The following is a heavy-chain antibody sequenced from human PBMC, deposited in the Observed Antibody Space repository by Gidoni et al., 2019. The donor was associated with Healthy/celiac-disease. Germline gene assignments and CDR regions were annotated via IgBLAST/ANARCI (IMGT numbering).Heavy chain of an antibody. CDR2: IKQDGSEK. CDR3: ARGGGSSGWSHFDY. D-gene: IGHD6-19*01. V-gene: IGHV3-7*04. CDR1: GFTFSSYW. Sequence: EVQLVESGGGLVQPGGSLRLSCAASGFTFSSYWMSWVRQAPGKGLEWVANIKQDGSEKYYVDSVKGRFTISRDNAKNSLYLQMNSLRAEDTAVYYCARGGGSSGWSHFDYWGQGTLVTVSS. J-gene: IGHJ4*02.